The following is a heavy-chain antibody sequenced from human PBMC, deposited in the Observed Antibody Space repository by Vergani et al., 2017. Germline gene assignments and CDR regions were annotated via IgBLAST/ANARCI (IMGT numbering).Heavy chain of an antibody. Sequence: QVQLVQSGAEVKKPGSSVKLSCKASGGTFSRYAISWVRQAPGQGLEWMGGVIPIFGTANYAQKCQGRVSITADESTRTAYMGLSSVRSGDTAVYYCARENDILTGYYRWGQGTLVTVSS. CDR2: VIPIFGTA. J-gene: IGHJ4*02. V-gene: IGHV1-69*12. CDR3: ARENDILTGYYR. D-gene: IGHD3-9*01. CDR1: GGTFSRYA.